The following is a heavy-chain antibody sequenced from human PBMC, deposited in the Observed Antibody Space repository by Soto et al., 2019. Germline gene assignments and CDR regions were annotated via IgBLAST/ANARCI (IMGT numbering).Heavy chain of an antibody. Sequence: TLSLTCTVSGGSVSSHYWSWIRQPPGKGLEWIGYIYYSGSTNYNPSLKSRVTISVDTSKNQFSLKLSSVTAADTAVYYCARRYSSSWYNYYYYMDVWGKGTTVTVSS. CDR3: ARRYSSSWYNYYYYMDV. J-gene: IGHJ6*03. CDR2: IYYSGST. CDR1: GGSVSSHY. V-gene: IGHV4-59*08. D-gene: IGHD6-13*01.